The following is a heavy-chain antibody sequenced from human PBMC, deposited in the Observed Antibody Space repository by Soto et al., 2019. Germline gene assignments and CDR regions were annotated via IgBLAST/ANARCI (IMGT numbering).Heavy chain of an antibody. D-gene: IGHD2-15*01. CDR2: ISYDGSNK. V-gene: IGHV3-30-3*01. CDR1: GFTFSSYA. Sequence: GGSLRLSCAASGFTFSSYAMHWVRQAPGKGLEWVAVISYDGSNKYYADSVKGRFTISRDNSKNTRYLQMNSLRAEDTAVYYCARDPVLYCSGGSCYPGPFDYWGQGTLVTVSS. CDR3: ARDPVLYCSGGSCYPGPFDY. J-gene: IGHJ4*02.